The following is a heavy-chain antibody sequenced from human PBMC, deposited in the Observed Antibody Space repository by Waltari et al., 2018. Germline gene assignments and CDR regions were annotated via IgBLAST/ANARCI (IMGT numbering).Heavy chain of an antibody. J-gene: IGHJ4*02. D-gene: IGHD3-16*02. V-gene: IGHV3-30*02. CDR1: GVIFSRQD. CDR2: IRFDGGQK. Sequence: QVQLVESGGGVVRPGGALRLSCKASGVIFSRQDMNWVRQAPGMGLEWVSLIRFDGGQKFDADTVKGRFTVSRDNSRDTLYLHMESLRSGDTATYFCATQASISSPSFWGRGTLVTVSS. CDR3: ATQASISSPSF.